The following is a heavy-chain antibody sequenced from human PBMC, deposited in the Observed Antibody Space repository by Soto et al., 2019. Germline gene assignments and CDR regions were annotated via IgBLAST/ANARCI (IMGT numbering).Heavy chain of an antibody. J-gene: IGHJ6*02. D-gene: IGHD2-2*01. CDR2: IHSDGSGT. CDR1: GFTFSSCW. V-gene: IGHV3-74*01. CDR3: ARDPDIVIIPPATDAMHX. Sequence: GGSLTLACAASGFTFSSCWMHWVRQAPGKGLEWVGRIHSDGSGTTYAYSVKGRFTISRDNAKNTLYPQMNSLTADDTAVYYCARDPDIVIIPPATDAMHXWGQGTKVTVS.